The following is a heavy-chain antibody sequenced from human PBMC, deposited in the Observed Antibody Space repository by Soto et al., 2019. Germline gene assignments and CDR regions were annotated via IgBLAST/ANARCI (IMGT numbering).Heavy chain of an antibody. CDR1: GFTFNTYG. Sequence: GGSLRLSCAASGFTFNTYGMHWVRQAPGKGLEWVAVISYDGSDKFYADSVKSRFTISRDNSKNTLYLQMSSLRPEDTAIYYCAKSPNFYCSSPNCYKYYFDYWGQGTLVTVSS. D-gene: IGHD2-2*02. J-gene: IGHJ4*02. CDR3: AKSPNFYCSSPNCYKYYFDY. CDR2: ISYDGSDK. V-gene: IGHV3-30*18.